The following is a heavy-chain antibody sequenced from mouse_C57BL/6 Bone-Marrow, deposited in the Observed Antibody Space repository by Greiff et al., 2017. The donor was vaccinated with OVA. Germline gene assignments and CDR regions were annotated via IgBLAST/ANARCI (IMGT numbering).Heavy chain of an antibody. Sequence: VKLMESGPELVKPGASVKISCKASGYTFTDYYINWVKQRPGQGLEWIGWIFPGSGSTYYNEKFKGKATLTVDKSSSTAYMLLSSLTSEDSAVYFCARDYYGTTWFAYWGQGTLVTVSA. V-gene: IGHV1-75*01. CDR2: IFPGSGST. J-gene: IGHJ3*01. CDR3: ARDYYGTTWFAY. CDR1: GYTFTDYY. D-gene: IGHD1-1*01.